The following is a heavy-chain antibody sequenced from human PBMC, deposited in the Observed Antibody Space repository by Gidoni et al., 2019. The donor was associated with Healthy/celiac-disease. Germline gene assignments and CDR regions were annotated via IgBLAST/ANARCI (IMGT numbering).Heavy chain of an antibody. CDR2: IWYDGSNK. CDR1: GFTFSSYG. V-gene: IGHV3-33*01. Sequence: QVPLVGSGGGVVQPGRSLRLSCAASGFTFSSYGMHWVRQAPGKGLGWVAVIWYDGSNKYYADSVKGRFTISRDNSKNTLYLQMNSLRAEDTAVYYCATGSSWYLDYWGQGTLVTVSS. CDR3: ATGSSWYLDY. D-gene: IGHD6-13*01. J-gene: IGHJ4*02.